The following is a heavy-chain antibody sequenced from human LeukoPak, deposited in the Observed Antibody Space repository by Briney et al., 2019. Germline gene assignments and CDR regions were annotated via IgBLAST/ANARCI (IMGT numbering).Heavy chain of an antibody. V-gene: IGHV1-58*01. D-gene: IGHD3-10*01. J-gene: IGHJ3*02. Sequence: SVKVSCKASGFTFTSSAVQWVRQARGQRLEWIGWIVVGSGNTNYAQKFQERVTITRDMSTSTAYMELSSLRSEDTAVYYCAAVNRITMVRGVNYAFDIWGQGTMVTVSS. CDR3: AAVNRITMVRGVNYAFDI. CDR1: GFTFTSSA. CDR2: IVVGSGNT.